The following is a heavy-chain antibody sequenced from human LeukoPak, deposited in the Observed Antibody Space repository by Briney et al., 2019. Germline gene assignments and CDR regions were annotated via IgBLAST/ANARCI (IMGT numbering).Heavy chain of an antibody. D-gene: IGHD6-13*01. J-gene: IGHJ6*03. CDR2: MNPNSGNT. V-gene: IGHV1-8*01. CDR1: GYTFTSCD. CDR3: ARGGSGSSWYGFYYYYMDV. Sequence: ASVKVSCKASGYTFTSCDINWVRQATGQGLEWMGWMNPNSGNTGYAQKFQGRVTMTRNTSISTAYMELSSLRSEDTAVYYCARGGSGSSWYGFYYYYMDVWGKGTTVTVSS.